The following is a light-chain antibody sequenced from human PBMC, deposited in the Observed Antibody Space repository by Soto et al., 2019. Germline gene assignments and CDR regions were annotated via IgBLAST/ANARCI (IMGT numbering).Light chain of an antibody. CDR1: SSDVGGYPY. CDR2: DVN. Sequence: QSVLTQPASVSGSPGQSITISCTGTSSDVGGYPYVSWYQQYPGKAPKLMIYDVNNRPSGVSNRFSGSKSGNTASLTISGLQAEDEADYYCSSYTSSSTDVFGSGTKLTVL. CDR3: SSYTSSSTDV. V-gene: IGLV2-14*01. J-gene: IGLJ1*01.